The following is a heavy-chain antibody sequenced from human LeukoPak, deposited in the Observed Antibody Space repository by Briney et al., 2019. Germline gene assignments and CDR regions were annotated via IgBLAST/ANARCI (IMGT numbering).Heavy chain of an antibody. V-gene: IGHV4-59*01. CDR2: MYYSGGA. D-gene: IGHD5-24*01. Sequence: SETLSLTCTVSGGSINSYYWSWIRQPPGKGLEWIGHMYYSGGANYNPSLKSRVTISVDTSKNQFSLKLSSVTAADTAVYYCTRRCKDAYTLYCFDYWGQGTLVTVSS. CDR1: GGSINSYY. J-gene: IGHJ4*02. CDR3: TRRCKDAYTLYCFDY.